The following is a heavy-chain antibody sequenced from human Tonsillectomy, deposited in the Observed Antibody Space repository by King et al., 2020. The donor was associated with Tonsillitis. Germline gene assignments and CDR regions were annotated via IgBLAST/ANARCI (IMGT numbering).Heavy chain of an antibody. J-gene: IGHJ4*02. CDR3: ARDQAATGTALDY. D-gene: IGHD6-13*01. CDR1: GYTFTSYG. V-gene: IGHV1-18*01. Sequence: VQLVESGAEVKKPGASVKGSCKASGYTFTSYGISWVRQAPGQGLEWMGWISTYNGHTQSAQMLQGRFTMTTDTSTSTVYMELRSLKSDDTAVYYCARDQAATGTALDYWGQGTLVTVSS. CDR2: ISTYNGHT.